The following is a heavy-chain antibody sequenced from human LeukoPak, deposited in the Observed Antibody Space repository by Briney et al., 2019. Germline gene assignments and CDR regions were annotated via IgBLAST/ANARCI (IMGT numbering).Heavy chain of an antibody. CDR3: ARARAVAGYYYYYMDV. D-gene: IGHD6-19*01. CDR2: MNPNSGDT. Sequence: GASVKVSCKASGYTFTNYDINWVRQATGQGLEWMGWMNPNSGDTAYAQRFQGRVTMTTDTSTNTAYMELRSLRSDDTAAYYCARARAVAGYYYYYMDVWGKGTTVTVSS. CDR1: GYTFTNYD. J-gene: IGHJ6*03. V-gene: IGHV1-8*02.